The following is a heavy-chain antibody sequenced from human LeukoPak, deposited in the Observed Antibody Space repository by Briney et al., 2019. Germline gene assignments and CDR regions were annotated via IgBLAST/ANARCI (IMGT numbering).Heavy chain of an antibody. CDR3: ARIVVVAAYYYYYYMDV. J-gene: IGHJ6*03. V-gene: IGHV4-59*11. CDR1: GGSISSHY. CDR2: IYYSGST. Sequence: SETLSLTCTVSGGSISSHYWSWIRQPPGKGLEWIGYIYYSGSTNYNPSLKSRVTISVDTSKNQFSLKLSSVTAADTAVYYCARIVVVAAYYYYYYMDVWGKGTTVTVSS. D-gene: IGHD2-15*01.